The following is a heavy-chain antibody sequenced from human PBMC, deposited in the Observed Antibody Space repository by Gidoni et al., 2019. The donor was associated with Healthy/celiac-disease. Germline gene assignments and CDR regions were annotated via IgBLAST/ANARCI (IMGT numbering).Heavy chain of an antibody. D-gene: IGHD4-17*01. Sequence: QVQLQQWGAGLLKPSETLSLTCAVYGGSFSGYYWSWIRQPPGKGLEWIGEINHSGSTNYNPSLKSRVTISVDTSKNQFSLKLSSVTAAGTAVYYCARGRRFYYYYGMDVWGQGTTVTVSS. CDR3: ARGRRFYYYYGMDV. CDR1: GGSFSGYY. CDR2: INHSGST. J-gene: IGHJ6*02. V-gene: IGHV4-34*01.